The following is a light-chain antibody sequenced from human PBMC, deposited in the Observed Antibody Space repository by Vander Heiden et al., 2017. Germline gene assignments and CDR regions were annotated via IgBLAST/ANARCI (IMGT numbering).Light chain of an antibody. Sequence: DLQVTHSPSSLSASVGDRVTITCQASQDIRNYLNWYQHKPGKAPKLLIYDASNLETGVPSRFSGSGSGTDFTFTISSLQPEDIATYYCQQYDNLPLGPFTFGPGTKVDIK. CDR3: QQYDNLPLGPFT. V-gene: IGKV1-33*01. J-gene: IGKJ3*01. CDR1: QDIRNY. CDR2: DAS.